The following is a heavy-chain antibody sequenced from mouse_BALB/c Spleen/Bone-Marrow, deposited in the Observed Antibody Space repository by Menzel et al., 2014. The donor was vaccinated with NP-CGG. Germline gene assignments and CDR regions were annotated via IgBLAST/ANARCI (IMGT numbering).Heavy chain of an antibody. D-gene: IGHD2-10*02. CDR1: GDSITSGY. V-gene: IGHV3-8*02. CDR2: ISYSGIT. CDR3: ARLEEGYGNYEGYYYALDY. J-gene: IGHJ4*01. Sequence: EVQLQESGPSLVKPSQTLSLTCSVTGDSITSGYWNWIRKFPGNKLEYMGYISYSGITYYNPSLKSRISITRDTSKNXYYLQLKSVTTEDTATYFCARLEEGYGNYEGYYYALDYWGQGTSVTVSS.